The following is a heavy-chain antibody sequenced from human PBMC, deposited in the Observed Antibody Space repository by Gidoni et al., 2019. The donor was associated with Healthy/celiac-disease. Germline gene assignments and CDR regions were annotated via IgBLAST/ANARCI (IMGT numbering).Heavy chain of an antibody. V-gene: IGHV1-69*06. CDR2: IIPIFGTA. J-gene: IGHJ4*02. CDR3: ARTGYDYRYFDY. D-gene: IGHD5-12*01. CDR1: GGTFSSYA. Sequence: QVQLVQSGAEVKKPGSSVQVSCKASGGTFSSYAISWVRQAPGQGLEWMGGIIPIFGTANYEQKFQGRVTITADKSTSTAYMELSSLRSEDTAVYYCARTGYDYRYFDYWGQGTLVTVSS.